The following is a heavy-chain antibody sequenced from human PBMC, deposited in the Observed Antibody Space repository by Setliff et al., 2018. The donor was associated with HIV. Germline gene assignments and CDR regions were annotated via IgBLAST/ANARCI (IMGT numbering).Heavy chain of an antibody. D-gene: IGHD4-17*01. CDR3: ARFLDHDYGDYRTYYFDF. CDR2: INPSDGST. J-gene: IGHJ4*02. CDR1: GYTFSNYY. Sequence: ASVKVSCKASGYTFSNYYVHCVRQAPGKGLEGVGIINPSDGSTRYTQKFQGRGTMTEYTYTDTAYMELSSLTSEDTAMYYCARFLDHDYGDYRTYYFDFWGQGTLVTVSS. V-gene: IGHV1-46*01.